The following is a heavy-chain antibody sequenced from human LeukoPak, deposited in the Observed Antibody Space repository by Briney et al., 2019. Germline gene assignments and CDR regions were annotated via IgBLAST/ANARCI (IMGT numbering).Heavy chain of an antibody. CDR2: INPNSGGT. Sequence: ASVKVSCKASGCTFTGYYMHWVRQAPGQGLEWMGWINPNSGGTNYAQKFQGRVTMTRDTSISTAYMELSRLRSDDTAVYYCAREGHYDILTGYYSSVLDYWGQGTLVTVSS. V-gene: IGHV1-2*02. CDR3: AREGHYDILTGYYSSVLDY. CDR1: GCTFTGYY. J-gene: IGHJ4*02. D-gene: IGHD3-9*01.